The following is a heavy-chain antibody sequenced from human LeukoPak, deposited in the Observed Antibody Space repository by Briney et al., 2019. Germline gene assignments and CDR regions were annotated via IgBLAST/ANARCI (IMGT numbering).Heavy chain of an antibody. D-gene: IGHD1-26*01. CDR3: TIDEWELPGY. Sequence: ASVKVSCKTSGYTFTDYYIHWVRQAPGQGLEWMGWINPKSGATDFAQKFQGRITLTRDTSVTTAHMEMNRLTSDDTAVYFCTIDEWELPGYWGQGTRVTV. J-gene: IGHJ4*02. V-gene: IGHV1-2*02. CDR2: INPKSGAT. CDR1: GYTFTDYY.